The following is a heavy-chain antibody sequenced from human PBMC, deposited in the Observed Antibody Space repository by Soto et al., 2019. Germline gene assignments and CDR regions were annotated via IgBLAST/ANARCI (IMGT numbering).Heavy chain of an antibody. CDR3: AKREGNTYGLFH. V-gene: IGHV3-74*01. Sequence: EVQLVESGGGLVQPGGSLRLSCAASGFTFSNYGINWVRQAPGKGLGWVSRIKTDGSSTDYAASVKGRFTISRDNAKNTLYLQMNSLTAEDTAVYYCAKREGNTYGLFHWGQGTLVTVSS. CDR2: IKTDGSST. D-gene: IGHD5-18*01. CDR1: GFTFSNYG. J-gene: IGHJ4*02.